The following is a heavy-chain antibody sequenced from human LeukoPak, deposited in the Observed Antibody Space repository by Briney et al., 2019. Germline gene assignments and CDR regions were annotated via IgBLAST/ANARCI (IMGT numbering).Heavy chain of an antibody. V-gene: IGHV3-23*01. Sequence: GGSLRLSCAASGFTFTSYAMSWVRQAPGKGLEWVSAISGAGGSTYYADSVKGRFTISRDNSKNTLYLQLNSLRAEDTALYYCAKGSRGSYDYWGQGTLVTVSS. CDR1: GFTFTSYA. D-gene: IGHD1-26*01. CDR3: AKGSRGSYDY. J-gene: IGHJ4*02. CDR2: ISGAGGST.